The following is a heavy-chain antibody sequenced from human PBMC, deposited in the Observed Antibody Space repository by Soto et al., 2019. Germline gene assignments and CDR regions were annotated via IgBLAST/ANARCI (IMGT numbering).Heavy chain of an antibody. Sequence: EVQLVESGGGLVQPGGSLRLSCAASGFTFSSYAMHWVRQAPGKGLEYVSAISSNGGSTYYANSVKGRFTISRDNSKNTLYLQMGSLRAEDMAVYYCARGCSDYYFDYWGQGTLVTVSS. J-gene: IGHJ4*02. D-gene: IGHD2-15*01. CDR3: ARGCSDYYFDY. CDR2: ISSNGGST. V-gene: IGHV3-64*01. CDR1: GFTFSSYA.